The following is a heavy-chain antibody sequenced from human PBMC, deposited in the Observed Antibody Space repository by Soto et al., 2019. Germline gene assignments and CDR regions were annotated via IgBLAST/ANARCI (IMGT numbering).Heavy chain of an antibody. J-gene: IGHJ3*02. Sequence: ASVKVSCKASGYTFTSYDINWVRQATGQGLEWMGWMNPNSGNTGYAQKFQGRVTMTRNTSISTAYMELSSLRSEDTAVYYCARGRHEFGAFDIWGQGTMVTVSS. CDR1: GYTFTSYD. CDR3: ARGRHEFGAFDI. V-gene: IGHV1-8*01. CDR2: MNPNSGNT. D-gene: IGHD3-16*01.